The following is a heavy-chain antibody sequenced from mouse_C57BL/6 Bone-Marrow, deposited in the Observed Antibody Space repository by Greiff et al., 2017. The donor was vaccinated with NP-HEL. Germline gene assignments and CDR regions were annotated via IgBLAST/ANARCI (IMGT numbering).Heavy chain of an antibody. CDR1: GFTFSDFY. Sequence: EVNLVESGGGLVQSGRSLRLSCATSGFTFSDFYMEWVRQAPGKGLEWIAASRNKANDYTTEYSASVKGRFIVSRDTSQSILYLQMNALRAEDTAIYYCARDAGYTDYAMDYWGQGTSVTVSS. D-gene: IGHD1-1*01. J-gene: IGHJ4*01. CDR2: SRNKANDYTT. CDR3: ARDAGYTDYAMDY. V-gene: IGHV7-1*01.